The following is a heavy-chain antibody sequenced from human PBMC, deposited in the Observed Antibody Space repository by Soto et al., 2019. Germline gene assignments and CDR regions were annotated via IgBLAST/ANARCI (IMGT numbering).Heavy chain of an antibody. V-gene: IGHV3-74*01. Sequence: EVQLVESGGGLVQPGGSLRLSCAASGFTFSSNWMHWVRQAPGKGLVWVSRINSDGSSTSYADSVKGRFTISRDNAKNTLYLQMNSLRAEDTAVYYCARESRSSADFDYWGQGTLVTVSS. CDR2: INSDGSST. CDR3: ARESRSSADFDY. J-gene: IGHJ4*02. CDR1: GFTFSSNW. D-gene: IGHD6-25*01.